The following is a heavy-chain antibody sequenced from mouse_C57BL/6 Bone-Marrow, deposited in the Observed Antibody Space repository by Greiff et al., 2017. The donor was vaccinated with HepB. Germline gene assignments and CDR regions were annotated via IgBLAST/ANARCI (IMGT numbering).Heavy chain of an antibody. CDR3: ANSYDYDGSNV. Sequence: VQLQQPGAELVKPGASVKVSCKASGYTFTSYWMHWVKQRPGQGLEWIGRIHPSDSDTNYNQKFKGKATLIVDKSSSTAYMQLSSLTSEDSAVYYCANSYDYDGSNVWGTGTTVTVSS. V-gene: IGHV1-74*01. J-gene: IGHJ1*03. D-gene: IGHD2-4*01. CDR2: IHPSDSDT. CDR1: GYTFTSYW.